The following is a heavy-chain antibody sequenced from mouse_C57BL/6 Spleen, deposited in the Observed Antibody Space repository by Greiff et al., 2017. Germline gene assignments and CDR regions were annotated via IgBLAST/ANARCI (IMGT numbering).Heavy chain of an antibody. CDR3: ARSGGNYYGSSYWYFDV. Sequence: VQLQQSGPELVKPGASVKISCKASGYSFTGYYMNWVKQSPEKSLEWIGEINPSTGGTTYNQKFKAKATLTVDKSSSTAYMQLKSLTSEDSAVYYCARSGGNYYGSSYWYFDVWGTGTTVTVSS. CDR1: GYSFTGYY. J-gene: IGHJ1*03. CDR2: INPSTGGT. V-gene: IGHV1-42*01. D-gene: IGHD1-1*01.